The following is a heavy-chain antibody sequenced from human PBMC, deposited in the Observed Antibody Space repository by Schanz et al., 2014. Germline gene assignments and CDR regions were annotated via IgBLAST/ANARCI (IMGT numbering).Heavy chain of an antibody. D-gene: IGHD2-21*01. CDR1: GGSMDTHY. CDR3: ARRVVPATMGLYFDL. V-gene: IGHV4-59*08. CDR2: IYSSGIA. J-gene: IGHJ4*02. Sequence: QVQLQESGPGLVKPSETLSLMCTVSGGSMDTHYWGWIRQPPGKGLEWIAFIYSSGIANYNPSLEGRVTISVEPSKNQSPRRLTSVTAADTATYYCARRVVPATMGLYFDLWGQGTLVTVSS.